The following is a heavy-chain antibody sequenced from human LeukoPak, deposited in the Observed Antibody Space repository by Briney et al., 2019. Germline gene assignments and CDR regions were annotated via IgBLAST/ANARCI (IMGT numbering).Heavy chain of an antibody. V-gene: IGHV3-20*04. D-gene: IGHD2-2*01. J-gene: IGHJ4*02. CDR3: ARAGDTTGEYCSSTSCFQFDF. CDR1: GFTFDDFG. Sequence: GGSLRLSCAASGFTFDDFGMSWVRQAPGKGLEWVSRINWSGSGRGYADSVKGRFTMSRDNAKNSLYLQMDSPRVEDTALYYCARAGDTTGEYCSSTSCFQFDFWGQGSLVTVSS. CDR2: INWSGSGR.